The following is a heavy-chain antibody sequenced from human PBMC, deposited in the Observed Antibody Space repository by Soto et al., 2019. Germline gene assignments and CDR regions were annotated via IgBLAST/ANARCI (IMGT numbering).Heavy chain of an antibody. V-gene: IGHV3-48*03. CDR1: GFTFSSYE. CDR2: ISRSGSTI. CDR3: ARACGLGGGLDY. J-gene: IGHJ4*02. D-gene: IGHD3-16*01. Sequence: GGSLTLSCAASGFTFSSYEMNWVRQAPGKGLEWVSYISRSGSTIYYPSSVKGRFTISRDNAKNSLYLQMNSLRAEDTAVYYCARACGLGGGLDYWGQVPLGNVS.